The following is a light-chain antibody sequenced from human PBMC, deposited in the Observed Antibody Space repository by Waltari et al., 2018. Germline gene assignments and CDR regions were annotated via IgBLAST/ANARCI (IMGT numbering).Light chain of an antibody. J-gene: IGLJ3*02. CDR3: QSYDSGLSARV. CDR1: NANIGSCYH. V-gene: IGLV1-40*01. Sequence: QSVLTQPPSVSGAPGQPVTISCTGGNANIGSCYHVHWYQCLPGKPPKLPSDEDNKRPSGFPDRFPGSKSGTAASLAITGLQAEEEADYYCQSYDSGLSARVFGGGTKLTVL. CDR2: EDN.